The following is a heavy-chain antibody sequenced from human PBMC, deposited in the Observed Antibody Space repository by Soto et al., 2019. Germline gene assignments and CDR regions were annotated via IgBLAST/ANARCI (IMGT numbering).Heavy chain of an antibody. V-gene: IGHV4-34*01. Sequence: QVQLQQWGAGLLKPSETLSLTCAVYGGSFSGYYWSWIRQPPGKGLEWIGEIKHSGRTNYNPSLKSRVTISVDTSKNQFSLKLSSVTAADTAVYYCARGRPAAMPYYYYYYMAVWGKGTTVTVSS. J-gene: IGHJ6*03. D-gene: IGHD2-2*01. CDR3: ARGRPAAMPYYYYYYMAV. CDR1: GGSFSGYY. CDR2: IKHSGRT.